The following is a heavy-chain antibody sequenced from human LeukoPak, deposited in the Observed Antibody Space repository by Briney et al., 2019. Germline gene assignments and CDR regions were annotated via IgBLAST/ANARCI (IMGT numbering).Heavy chain of an antibody. D-gene: IGHD2-2*01. CDR3: ARDPAGYCSSTSCYPFDY. V-gene: IGHV3-30-3*01. CDR1: GFTFSSYA. J-gene: IGHJ4*02. CDR2: ISYDGSNK. Sequence: GGSLRLSCAASGFTFSSYAMHWVRQAPGKGLEWVAVISYDGSNKYYADSVKGRFTISRDNSKNTLYLQMNSLRAEDTAVYYCARDPAGYCSSTSCYPFDYWGQGTLVTVSS.